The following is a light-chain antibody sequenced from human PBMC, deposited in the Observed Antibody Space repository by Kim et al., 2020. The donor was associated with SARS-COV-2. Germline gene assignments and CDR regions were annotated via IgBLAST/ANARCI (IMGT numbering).Light chain of an antibody. V-gene: IGKV3-15*01. CDR1: QSVNSN. CDR3: QQYNNLIT. J-gene: IGKJ5*01. Sequence: SVSPGERVPLSCRDSQSVNSNLAWHQQKPGQAPRLLIYGASTRATGVPARFSGSGSGTEFTLTISSLQSEDFAVYYCQQYNNLITFGQGTRLEIK. CDR2: GAS.